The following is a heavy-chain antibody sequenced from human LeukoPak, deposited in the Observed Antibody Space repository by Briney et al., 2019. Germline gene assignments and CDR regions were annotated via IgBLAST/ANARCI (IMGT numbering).Heavy chain of an antibody. Sequence: GGSLRLSCAASGFTFDDDAMHWVRQAPGKGLEWVSGISWNSGSIGYADSVKGRFTISRDNAKNSLYLQMNSLRAEDTALYYCAKDIADYPGGGSYFDYWGQGTLVTVSS. J-gene: IGHJ4*02. V-gene: IGHV3-9*01. CDR2: ISWNSGSI. D-gene: IGHD3-16*01. CDR3: AKDIADYPGGGSYFDY. CDR1: GFTFDDDA.